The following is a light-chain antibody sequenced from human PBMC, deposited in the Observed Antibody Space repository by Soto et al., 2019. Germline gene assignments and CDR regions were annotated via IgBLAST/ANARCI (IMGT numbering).Light chain of an antibody. CDR2: RNN. V-gene: IGLV1-44*01. Sequence: QAVLTQPPSASGAPGQRVTISCSGSSSNIGGNAVNWYQQLPGTAPRLLIYRNNQRPSGVPDRFSSSKSGTSASLAITGLQSEDEADYYCAAWDDSLNGQVFGTGTKLTVL. CDR3: AAWDDSLNGQV. J-gene: IGLJ1*01. CDR1: SSNIGGNA.